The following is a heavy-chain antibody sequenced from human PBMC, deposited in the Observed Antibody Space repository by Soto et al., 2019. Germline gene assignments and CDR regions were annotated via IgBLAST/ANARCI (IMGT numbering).Heavy chain of an antibody. V-gene: IGHV4-39*01. Sequence: QLQLQESGPGLVKPSETLSLTCTVSGGSISSSSTYWAWIRQPPGKGLEWIGSIHYSGITYYNPSLRSRITISIDASRTQFSLKLSSVAAADTAVYYCARHDGDNVVNGFDPWGQGTLVTVSS. J-gene: IGHJ5*02. CDR2: IHYSGIT. D-gene: IGHD2-21*01. CDR3: ARHDGDNVVNGFDP. CDR1: GGSISSSSTY.